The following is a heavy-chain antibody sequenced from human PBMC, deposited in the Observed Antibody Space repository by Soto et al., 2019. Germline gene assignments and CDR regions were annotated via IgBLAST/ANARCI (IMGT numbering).Heavy chain of an antibody. D-gene: IGHD6-19*01. CDR1: GFTFSTYA. Sequence: VQLLESGGGLLQPGGSLRLSCAASGFTFSTYAMTWVRQAPGKGPEWVSSVSGSGGNTLYADSVNGRFTISRDNSKNTLYLQINSLRAGDTAVYYCAKGRAPSGWYPPYYYGMDVWGPGTTVIVSS. J-gene: IGHJ6*02. CDR3: AKGRAPSGWYPPYYYGMDV. CDR2: VSGSGGNT. V-gene: IGHV3-23*01.